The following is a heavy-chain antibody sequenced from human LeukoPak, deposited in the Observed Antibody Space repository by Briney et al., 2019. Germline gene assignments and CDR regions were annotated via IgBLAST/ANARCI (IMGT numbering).Heavy chain of an antibody. CDR3: ASALGYCSSTTCYEGVDY. D-gene: IGHD2-2*01. CDR2: IIPILGIA. Sequence: SVKVSCKASGGTFSSYAIIWVRQAPGQGLEWMGRIIPILGIANYAQKFQGRVTITADKSTSTAYMELSSLRSEDTGVYYCASALGYCSSTTCYEGVDYWGQETLVTVPS. CDR1: GGTFSSYA. J-gene: IGHJ4*02. V-gene: IGHV1-69*04.